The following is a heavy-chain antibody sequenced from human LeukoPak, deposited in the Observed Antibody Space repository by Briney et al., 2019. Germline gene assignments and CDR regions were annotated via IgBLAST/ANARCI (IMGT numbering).Heavy chain of an antibody. CDR3: ARRLPYCSSTSCYLWVNWFDP. Sequence: KASETLSLTCTVSGGSISGSSYYWGWIRQPPGKGLEWIGEINHSGSTNYNPSLKSRVTISVDTSKNQFSLKLSSVTAADTAVYYCARRLPYCSSTSCYLWVNWFDPWGQGTLVTVSS. J-gene: IGHJ5*02. CDR2: INHSGST. D-gene: IGHD2-2*01. V-gene: IGHV4-39*07. CDR1: GGSISGSSYY.